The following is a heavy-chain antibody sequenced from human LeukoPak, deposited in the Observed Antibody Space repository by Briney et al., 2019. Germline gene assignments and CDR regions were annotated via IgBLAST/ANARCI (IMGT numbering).Heavy chain of an antibody. Sequence: ASVKVSCKASGYTFSGHYMHWVRQAPGQGLEWMGWINPNSGGTNYAQKFQGRVTMTRDTSISTAYMELSRLRSDDTAVYYCARGHGDYESPANNWFDPWGQGTLVTVSS. CDR3: ARGHGDYESPANNWFDP. CDR1: GYTFSGHY. D-gene: IGHD4-17*01. J-gene: IGHJ5*02. V-gene: IGHV1-2*02. CDR2: INPNSGGT.